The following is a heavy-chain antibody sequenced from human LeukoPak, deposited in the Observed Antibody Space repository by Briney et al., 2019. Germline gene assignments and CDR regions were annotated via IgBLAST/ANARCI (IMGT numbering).Heavy chain of an antibody. CDR2: INHSGST. Sequence: SETLSLTCAVYGGSFSGYYWSWIRQPPGKGLEWIGEINHSGSTNYNPSLKSRVTISVDTSKNQFSLKLSSVTAADTAVYYCARQGFFGVLKYYYYYYMDAWGKGTPVTVSS. V-gene: IGHV4-34*01. J-gene: IGHJ6*03. CDR3: ARQGFFGVLKYYYYYYMDA. D-gene: IGHD3-3*01. CDR1: GGSFSGYY.